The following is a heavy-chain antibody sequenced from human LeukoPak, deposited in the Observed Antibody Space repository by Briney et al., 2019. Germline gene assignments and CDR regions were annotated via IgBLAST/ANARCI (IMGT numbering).Heavy chain of an antibody. Sequence: GGSLRLSCTVSGFTVSSNSMSWVRQAPGKGLEWVSFIYSAGSTHYSDSVKGRFTISIDNSKNTLYLQMNSLRAEDTAVYYCAKGFVVVVSATQSSWFDPWGQGTLVTVSS. CDR2: IYSAGST. D-gene: IGHD2-15*01. CDR1: GFTVSSNS. J-gene: IGHJ5*02. V-gene: IGHV3-53*01. CDR3: AKGFVVVVSATQSSWFDP.